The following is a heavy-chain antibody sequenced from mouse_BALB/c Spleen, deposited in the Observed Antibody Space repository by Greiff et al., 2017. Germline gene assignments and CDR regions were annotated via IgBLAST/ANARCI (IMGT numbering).Heavy chain of an antibody. V-gene: IGHV1S34*01. D-gene: IGHD2-1*01. Sequence: LVKPGASVKISCKASGYSFTGYYMHWVKQSHGKSLEWIGYISCYNGATSYNQKFKGKATFTVDTSSSTAYMQFNSLTSEDSAVYYCARGYYGNYFDYWGQGTTLTVSS. CDR3: ARGYYGNYFDY. J-gene: IGHJ2*01. CDR2: ISCYNGAT. CDR1: GYSFTGYY.